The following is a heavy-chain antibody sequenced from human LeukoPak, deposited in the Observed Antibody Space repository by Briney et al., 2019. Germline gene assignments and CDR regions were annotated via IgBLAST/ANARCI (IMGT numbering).Heavy chain of an antibody. J-gene: IGHJ6*02. CDR1: GFTFSSYA. Sequence: GGSLRLSCAASGFTFSSYAMSWVRQAPGKGLEWVSAISGSGGSTYYADSVKGRFTISRDNSKNTLYLQMNSLRAEDTAVYYCAKVGGSHPPWAYYYYYGMDVWGQGTTVTVSS. CDR2: ISGSGGST. D-gene: IGHD1-26*01. CDR3: AKVGGSHPPWAYYYYYGMDV. V-gene: IGHV3-23*01.